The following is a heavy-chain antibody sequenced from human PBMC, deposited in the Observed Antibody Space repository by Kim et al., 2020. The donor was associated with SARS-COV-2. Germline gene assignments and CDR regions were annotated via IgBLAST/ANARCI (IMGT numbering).Heavy chain of an antibody. Sequence: GGSLRLSCAASGFSFSGHWMHWVRQAPGKGLVWVSRIKPDGTIIGYADSVKGRFTVSRDNAKNRLYLQMNSLKVEDTALYYCTRAFDDPDGYWGQGTLVTVSS. CDR1: GFSFSGHW. J-gene: IGHJ4*02. V-gene: IGHV3-74*01. CDR3: TRAFDDPDGY. CDR2: IKPDGTII. D-gene: IGHD3-9*01.